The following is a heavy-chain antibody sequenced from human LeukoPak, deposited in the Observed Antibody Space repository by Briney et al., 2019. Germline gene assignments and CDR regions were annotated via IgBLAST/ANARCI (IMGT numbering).Heavy chain of an antibody. CDR3: ARAAGYSGSYYSLGY. CDR1: GYTFTGYY. V-gene: IGHV1-2*02. Sequence: GASVKVSCKASGYTFTGYYMHWVRQAPGQGLEWMGWINPNSGGTNYTQKFQGRVTMTRDTSISTAYMELSRLRSDDTAVYYCARAAGYSGSYYSLGYWGQGTLVTVSS. D-gene: IGHD1-26*01. CDR2: INPNSGGT. J-gene: IGHJ4*02.